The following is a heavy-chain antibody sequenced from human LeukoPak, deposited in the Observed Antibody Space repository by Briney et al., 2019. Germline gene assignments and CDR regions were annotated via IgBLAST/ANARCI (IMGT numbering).Heavy chain of an antibody. CDR2: MNPHGDYT. Sequence: ASVRVSCKASGYNFKSYDINWVRQASGQGLEWMGWMNPHGDYTGYAQKFQDRVTMTSDSSTTTAYMELRSLTSEDTALYYCARGLRDGLTGNDVLDVWGLGTMVIVTS. J-gene: IGHJ3*01. CDR1: GYNFKSYD. D-gene: IGHD5-24*01. V-gene: IGHV1-8*01. CDR3: ARGLRDGLTGNDVLDV.